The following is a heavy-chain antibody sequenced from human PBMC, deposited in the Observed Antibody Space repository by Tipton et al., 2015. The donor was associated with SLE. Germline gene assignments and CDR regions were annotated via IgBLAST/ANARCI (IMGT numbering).Heavy chain of an antibody. CDR1: GYTFSGYF. Sequence: QVQLVQSGAEVKKPGASVKVSCKASGYTFSGYFMLWVRQAPGQRLEWMGWISAYNGNTNYAQKLQGRVTMTTDTSTSTAYMELRSLRSDDTAVYYCARDPNPTMVQGVIAYYYYGMDVWGQGTTVTVSS. CDR3: ARDPNPTMVQGVIAYYYYGMDV. D-gene: IGHD3-10*01. J-gene: IGHJ6*02. V-gene: IGHV1-18*04. CDR2: ISAYNGNT.